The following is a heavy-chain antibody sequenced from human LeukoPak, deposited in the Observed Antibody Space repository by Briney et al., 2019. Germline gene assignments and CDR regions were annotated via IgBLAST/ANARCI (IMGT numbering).Heavy chain of an antibody. V-gene: IGHV3-48*02. CDR3: ARVAAGYSVNYFDY. J-gene: IGHJ4*02. CDR2: ISTGSSTT. D-gene: IGHD4-23*01. CDR1: EFAFSTYN. Sequence: GGSLRLSCAASEFAFSTYNMSWVRQAPGKGLEWVSYISTGSSTTYYADSVRGRFTISRDNVENSLYLQMNSLRDEDTAVYYCARVAAGYSVNYFDYWGQGTLVTVSS.